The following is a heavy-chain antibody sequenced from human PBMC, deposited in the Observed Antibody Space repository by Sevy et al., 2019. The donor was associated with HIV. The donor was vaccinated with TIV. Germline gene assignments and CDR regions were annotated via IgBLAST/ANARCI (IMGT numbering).Heavy chain of an antibody. J-gene: IGHJ6*02. V-gene: IGHV1-2*06. CDR1: GYTFTGYY. D-gene: IGHD3-3*01. CDR3: ARDKYPFSGGSHYYGMDV. CDR2: INPNSGGT. Sequence: ASVKVSCKASGYTFTGYYMHWVRQAPGQGLEWMGRINPNSGGTNYAQKFQGRVTMTRDTSISTAYMELSRLRSDDTAVYYCARDKYPFSGGSHYYGMDVWGQGTTVTVSS.